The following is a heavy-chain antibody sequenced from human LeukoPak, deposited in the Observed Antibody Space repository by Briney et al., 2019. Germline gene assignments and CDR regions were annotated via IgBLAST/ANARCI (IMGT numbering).Heavy chain of an antibody. CDR1: GFTFSSYW. D-gene: IGHD3-22*01. J-gene: IGHJ3*02. CDR2: IKQDGSEK. Sequence: GGSLRLSCPASGFTFSSYWMSWVRQAPGKGLEWVANIKQDGSEKYYVDSVKGRFTISRDNAKNSLYLQMNSLRAEDTAVYYCARVMISRIRVVVVTKTNDDAFDIWGQGTMVTVSS. V-gene: IGHV3-7*01. CDR3: ARVMISRIRVVVVTKTNDDAFDI.